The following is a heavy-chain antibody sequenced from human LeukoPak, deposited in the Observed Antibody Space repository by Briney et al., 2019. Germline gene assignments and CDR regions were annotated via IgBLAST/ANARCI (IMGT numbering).Heavy chain of an antibody. V-gene: IGHV5-51*01. CDR3: ASLTSPANTVTYYGMDV. CDR1: GYSFTSYW. CDR2: IYPGDSDT. J-gene: IGHJ6*02. D-gene: IGHD4-17*01. Sequence: GESLKISCKGSGYSFTSYWIGWVRQMPGKGLEWMGIIYPGDSDTKYSPSFQGQVTISADKSISTAYLQWSSLKASDTAMYYCASLTSPANTVTYYGMDVWGQGTTVTVSS.